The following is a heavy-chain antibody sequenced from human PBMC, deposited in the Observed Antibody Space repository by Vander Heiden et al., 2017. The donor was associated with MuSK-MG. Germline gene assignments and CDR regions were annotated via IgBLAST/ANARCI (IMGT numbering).Heavy chain of an antibody. CDR1: GFTFISYG. CDR3: AKDSPKPDWYFDL. CDR2: ISYDGSNK. Sequence: QVQLVESGGGVVQPGRSLRLSCAASGFTFISYGMHWVRQAPGKGLEWVAVISYDGSNKYYADSVKGRFTISRDNFKNTLYLQMNSLRAEDTAVYYCAKDSPKPDWYFDLWGRGTLVTVSS. J-gene: IGHJ2*01. V-gene: IGHV3-30*18.